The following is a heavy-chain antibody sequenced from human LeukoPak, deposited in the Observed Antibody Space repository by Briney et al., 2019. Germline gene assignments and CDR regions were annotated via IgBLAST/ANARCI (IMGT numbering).Heavy chain of an antibody. D-gene: IGHD4-23*01. CDR2: MNPNSGNT. J-gene: IGHJ4*02. CDR1: GYTFTSYD. Sequence: ASVNVSCKASGYTFTSYDINWVRQATGQGLEWMGWMNPNSGNTGYAQKFQGRVTMTRNTSISTAYMELSSLRSEDTAVYYCARSGYGGNSFDYWGQGTLVTVSS. CDR3: ARSGYGGNSFDY. V-gene: IGHV1-8*01.